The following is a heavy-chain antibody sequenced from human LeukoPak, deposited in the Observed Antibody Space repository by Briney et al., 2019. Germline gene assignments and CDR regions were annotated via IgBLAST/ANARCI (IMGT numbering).Heavy chain of an antibody. CDR2: IIPIFGTA. CDR1: GGAFNSYA. Sequence: SVKVSCKASGGAFNSYAISWVRQAPGQGLEWMGGIIPIFGTANYAQKFQGRVTITADESTSTAYMELSSLRSEDTAVYYCARVSDIVATIYGRFDPWGQGTLVTVSS. J-gene: IGHJ5*02. D-gene: IGHD5-12*01. CDR3: ARVSDIVATIYGRFDP. V-gene: IGHV1-69*13.